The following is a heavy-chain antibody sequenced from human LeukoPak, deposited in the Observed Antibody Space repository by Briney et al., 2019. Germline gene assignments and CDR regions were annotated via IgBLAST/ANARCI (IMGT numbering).Heavy chain of an antibody. CDR3: ARALPGGMDLPYYYYVDV. CDR2: IYYSGST. CDR1: GGSISSYY. V-gene: IGHV4-59*01. Sequence: KPSETLSLTCTVSGGSISSYYWSWIRQPPGKGLEWIGYIYYSGSTNYNPSLKSRVTISVDTSKNQFSLKLSSVTAADTAVYYCARALPGGMDLPYYYYVDVWGKGTTVTVSS. J-gene: IGHJ6*03. D-gene: IGHD2-2*01.